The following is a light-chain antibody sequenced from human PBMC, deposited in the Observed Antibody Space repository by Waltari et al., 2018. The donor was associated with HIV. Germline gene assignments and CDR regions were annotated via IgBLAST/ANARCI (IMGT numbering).Light chain of an antibody. J-gene: IGLJ1*01. CDR2: VHT. Sequence: QSVLTQPPSVSGAPGQRVTISCTGSSSNIGAGYDVHWFQQRPGTAPKLLIYVHTDGPAAVPDLFSGSKSGPSASLPFTGLRSEDEADYYCQSYDSCLSAFVFGTGTNVTVL. CDR3: QSYDSCLSAFV. V-gene: IGLV1-40*01. CDR1: SSNIGAGYD.